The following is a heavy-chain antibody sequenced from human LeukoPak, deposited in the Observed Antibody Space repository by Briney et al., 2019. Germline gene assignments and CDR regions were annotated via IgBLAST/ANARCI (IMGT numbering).Heavy chain of an antibody. V-gene: IGHV1-2*06. J-gene: IGHJ4*02. CDR2: INPNSGGT. D-gene: IGHD3-3*01. CDR3: ARGGTAYYDFWSGYYPIDY. CDR1: GYTFTGYY. Sequence: ASVTVSCKASGYTFTGYYMHWVRQAPGQGLEWMGRINPNSGGTNYAQKFQGRVTMTRDTSISTAYMELSRLRSDDTAVYYCARGGTAYYDFWSGYYPIDYWGQGTLVTVSS.